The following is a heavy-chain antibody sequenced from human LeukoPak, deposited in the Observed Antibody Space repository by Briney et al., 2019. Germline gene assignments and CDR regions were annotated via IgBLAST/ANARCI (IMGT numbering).Heavy chain of an antibody. CDR2: ISSDGIQK. J-gene: IGHJ4*02. V-gene: IGHV3-30*03. CDR1: GFTFSSYA. D-gene: IGHD1-1*01. Sequence: GGSLRLSCAASGFTFSSYAMSWVRQAPGKGLEWVTHISSDGIQKYYADSVKGRSTISRDNSNNTLFLQMNGLRPEDTAVYYCATDLGPQLGYDSWGQGTLVTVSS. CDR3: ATDLGPQLGYDS.